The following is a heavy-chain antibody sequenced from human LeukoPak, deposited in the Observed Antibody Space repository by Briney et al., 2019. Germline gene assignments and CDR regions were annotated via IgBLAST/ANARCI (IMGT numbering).Heavy chain of an antibody. CDR1: GFTFSSDW. Sequence: GGSLRLTCAASGFTFSSDWMNWVRQAPGKGLEWVANIKKDGSEKYYVDSVKGRFTISRDNAKTSLYLQMNSPRAEATVVCYWARESGTDGMDVWGEGATVSVSS. V-gene: IGHV3-7*01. D-gene: IGHD1-1*01. J-gene: IGHJ6*04. CDR3: ARESGTDGMDV. CDR2: IKKDGSEK.